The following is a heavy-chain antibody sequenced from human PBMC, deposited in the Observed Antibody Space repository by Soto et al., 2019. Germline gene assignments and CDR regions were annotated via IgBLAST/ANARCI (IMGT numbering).Heavy chain of an antibody. J-gene: IGHJ4*02. V-gene: IGHV3-30-3*01. Sequence: QVQLVESGGGVVQPGRSLRLSCAASGFTFSSYAMHWVRQAPGKGLEWVAVISYDGSNKYYADSVKGRFTISRDNSKNTLYLQMNSLRAEDTAVYYCARDCYDSSGYRPCIDYWGQGTLVTVSS. CDR1: GFTFSSYA. D-gene: IGHD3-22*01. CDR2: ISYDGSNK. CDR3: ARDCYDSSGYRPCIDY.